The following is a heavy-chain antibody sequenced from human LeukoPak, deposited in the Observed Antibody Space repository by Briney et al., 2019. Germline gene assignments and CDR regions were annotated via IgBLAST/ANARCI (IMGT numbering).Heavy chain of an antibody. V-gene: IGHV3-23*01. CDR2: ISGSGGST. CDR1: GFTFSSYA. J-gene: IGHJ4*02. CDR3: AKDRSHIVATPWDYYFDY. Sequence: PGGSLRLSCAASGFTFSSYAMSWVRQAPGKGLEWVSAISGSGGSTYYADSVKGRFTISRDNSKNTLYLQMNSLRAEDTAVYYCAKDRSHIVATPWDYYFDYWGQGTLVTVSS. D-gene: IGHD5-12*01.